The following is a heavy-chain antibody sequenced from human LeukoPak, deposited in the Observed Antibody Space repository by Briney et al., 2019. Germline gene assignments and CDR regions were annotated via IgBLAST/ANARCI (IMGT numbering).Heavy chain of an antibody. J-gene: IGHJ4*02. CDR1: GFTFNSYS. D-gene: IGHD1-26*01. V-gene: IGHV3-21*01. CDR2: ISSSSSYI. CDR3: ARDRELGLLGY. Sequence: GGSLRLSCAASGFTFNSYSMNGVRQAPGKGLEWVSSISSSSSYIYYADSVKGRFTISRDSAKNSLYLQMNSLRAEDTAVYYCARDRELGLLGYWGQGTLVTVSS.